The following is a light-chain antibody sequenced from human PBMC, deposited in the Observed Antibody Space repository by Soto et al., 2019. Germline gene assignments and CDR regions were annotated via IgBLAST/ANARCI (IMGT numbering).Light chain of an antibody. CDR1: QSLLHSNGHNY. CDR3: MQALQSWT. Sequence: VVTQSPLSLPVTPGEPASISCRSSQSLLHSNGHNYLEWYLQKPGQSPQLLIYLGSNRASGVPDRFSGSGSGTDCTLKISRVEAEDVGVYYCMQALQSWTFGQGTKVEIK. V-gene: IGKV2-28*01. CDR2: LGS. J-gene: IGKJ1*01.